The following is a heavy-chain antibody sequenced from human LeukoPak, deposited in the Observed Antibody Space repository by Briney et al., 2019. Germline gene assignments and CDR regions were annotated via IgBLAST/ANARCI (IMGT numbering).Heavy chain of an antibody. CDR1: GFTVSSDY. V-gene: IGHV3-66*04. D-gene: IGHD3-16*01. CDR2: VYSGGGT. J-gene: IGHJ5*02. Sequence: PGGSLRLSCAAYGFTVSSDYMNWVRQAPGKGLEWVSVVYSGGGTDYADSVKGRFTISRDIPKNTLYLQMNGLRVEDTAVYYCVRQFWAWGQGALVTVSS. CDR3: VRQFWA.